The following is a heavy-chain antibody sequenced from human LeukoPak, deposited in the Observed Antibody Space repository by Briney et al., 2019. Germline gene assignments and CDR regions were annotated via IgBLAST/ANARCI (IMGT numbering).Heavy chain of an antibody. CDR1: GGSISSYY. CDR2: IHYSGST. CDR3: ARWYYYDSSGYYGVVGSFDY. D-gene: IGHD3-22*01. Sequence: SETLSLTCTVSGGSISSYYWSWIRQPPGKGLEWIGYIHYSGSTNYNPSLKSRVTISVDTSKNQFSLKLSSVTAADTAVYYCARWYYYDSSGYYGVVGSFDYWGQGTLVTVSS. V-gene: IGHV4-59*08. J-gene: IGHJ4*02.